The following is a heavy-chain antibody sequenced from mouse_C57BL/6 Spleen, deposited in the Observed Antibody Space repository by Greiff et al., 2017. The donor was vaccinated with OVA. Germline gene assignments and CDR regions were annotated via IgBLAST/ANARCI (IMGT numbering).Heavy chain of an antibody. V-gene: IGHV1-53*01. J-gene: IGHJ4*01. Sequence: QVQLKQPGTELVKPGASVKLSCKASGYTFTSYWMHWVKQRPGQGLEWIGNINPSNGGTNYNEKFKSKATLTVDKSSSTAYMQLSSLTSEDSAVYYCARDFLITTVVATGAMDYWGQGTSVTVSS. CDR1: GYTFTSYW. CDR2: INPSNGGT. D-gene: IGHD1-1*01. CDR3: ARDFLITTVVATGAMDY.